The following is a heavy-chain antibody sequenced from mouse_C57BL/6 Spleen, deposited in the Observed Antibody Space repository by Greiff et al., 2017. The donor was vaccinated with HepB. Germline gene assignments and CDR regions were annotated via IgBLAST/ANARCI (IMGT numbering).Heavy chain of an antibody. CDR1: GYTSTDYY. CDR2: INPNNGGT. D-gene: IGHD4-1*01. V-gene: IGHV1-26*01. J-gene: IGHJ1*03. Sequence: VQLQQSGPELVKPGASVKISCKASGYTSTDYYMNWVKQSHGKSLEWIGDINPNNGGTSYNQKFKGKATLTVDKSSSTAYMELRSLTSEDSAVYYCAGGTGYFDVWGTGTTVTVSS. CDR3: AGGTGYFDV.